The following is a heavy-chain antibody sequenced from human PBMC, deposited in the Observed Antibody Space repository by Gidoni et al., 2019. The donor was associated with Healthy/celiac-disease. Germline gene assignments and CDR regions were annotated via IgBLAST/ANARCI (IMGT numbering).Heavy chain of an antibody. D-gene: IGHD3-10*01. CDR3: ARDWRGAKGRDGMDV. CDR2: IYYSGST. V-gene: IGHV4-59*01. Sequence: QVQLQDSGPGLVKPSAPLSLTCTFSASSLGSYYWSWIRQPPGKGLEWIGYIYYSGSTNYNPSLKSRVTISVDTSKNQFSLKLSSVTAADTAGYYCARDWRGAKGRDGMDVWGQGTTVTVSS. J-gene: IGHJ6*02. CDR1: ASSLGSYY.